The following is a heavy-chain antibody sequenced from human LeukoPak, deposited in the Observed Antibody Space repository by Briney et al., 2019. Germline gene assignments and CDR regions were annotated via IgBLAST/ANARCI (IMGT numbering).Heavy chain of an antibody. D-gene: IGHD3-22*01. CDR3: ARGGLYYDSSGPLDY. CDR2: IIPIFGTA. CDR1: GGTSSTYA. J-gene: IGHJ4*02. V-gene: IGHV1-69*01. Sequence: SVKVSCKASGGTSSTYAISWVRQAPGQGLEWMGGIIPIFGTANYAQKFQGRVTITADESTSTAYMELSSLGSEDTAVYYCARGGLYYDSSGPLDYWGQGTLVTVSS.